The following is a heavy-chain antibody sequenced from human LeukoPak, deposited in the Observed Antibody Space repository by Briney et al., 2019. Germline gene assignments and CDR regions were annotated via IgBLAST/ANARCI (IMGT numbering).Heavy chain of an antibody. D-gene: IGHD3-22*01. J-gene: IGHJ4*02. CDR1: GFTFSSYG. Sequence: GRSLRLSCAASGFTFSSYGMYWVRQAPGKGLEWVALIQYDGTNKYYADSVKGRFTISRDNSKNTLYLQMNSLRAEDTAVYYCAKDGIFFHYYDSSGYSHLDSWGQGTLVTVSS. V-gene: IGHV3-30*02. CDR2: IQYDGTNK. CDR3: AKDGIFFHYYDSSGYSHLDS.